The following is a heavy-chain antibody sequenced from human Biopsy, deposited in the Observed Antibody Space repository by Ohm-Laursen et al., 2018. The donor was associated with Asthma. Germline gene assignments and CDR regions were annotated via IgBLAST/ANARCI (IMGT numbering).Heavy chain of an antibody. CDR1: GFTFSDYY. D-gene: IGHD6-19*01. V-gene: IGHV3-11*01. CDR2: INGKSNSI. CDR3: ARDSYSSGLYDDFES. Sequence: SLRLSCAASGFTFSDYYMSWIRRAPGKGLEWISYINGKSNSIEYADSVKGRFTISRDNAKSSLYLQMNSLRAEDTAVYYCARDSYSSGLYDDFESWGQGTLVTVSS. J-gene: IGHJ4*02.